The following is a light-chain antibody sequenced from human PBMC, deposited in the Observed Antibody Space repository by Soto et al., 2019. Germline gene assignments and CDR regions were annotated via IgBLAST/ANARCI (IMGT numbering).Light chain of an antibody. CDR3: QQYKS. J-gene: IGKJ1*01. CDR2: DAS. Sequence: DIQMTQSPSTLSASVGDRVTITCRASQSISNWLAWYQQKPGKAPKLLIYDASSLESGVPSRFSGSGSGTEFTLTISSLQPDDFATYYCQQYKSFGQGTKVDIK. CDR1: QSISNW. V-gene: IGKV1-5*01.